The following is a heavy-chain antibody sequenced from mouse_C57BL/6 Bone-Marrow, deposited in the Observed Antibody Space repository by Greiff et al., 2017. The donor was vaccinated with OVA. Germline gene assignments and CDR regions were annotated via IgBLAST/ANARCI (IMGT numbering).Heavy chain of an antibody. CDR1: GYTFTSYG. J-gene: IGHJ3*01. Sequence: VKLQESGAELARPGASVKLSCKASGYTFTSYGISWVKQRTGQGLEWIGEIYPRSGNTYYNEKFKGKATLTADKSSSTAYMELRSLTSEDSAVYFCARWGGEAYWGQGTLVTVSA. V-gene: IGHV1-81*01. CDR2: IYPRSGNT. CDR3: ARWGGEAY.